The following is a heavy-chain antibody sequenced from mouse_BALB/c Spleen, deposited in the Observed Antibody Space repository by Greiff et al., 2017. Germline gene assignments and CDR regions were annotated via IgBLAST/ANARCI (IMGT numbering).Heavy chain of an antibody. CDR1: GFTFSSYA. Sequence: EVMLVESGGGLVKPGGSLKLSCAASGFTFSSYAMSWVRQTPEKRLEWVATISSGGSYTYYPDSVKGRFTISRDNAKNTLYLQMSSLRSEDTAMYYCARHAMDYWGQGTSVTVSS. V-gene: IGHV5-9-3*01. CDR2: ISSGGSYT. CDR3: ARHAMDY. J-gene: IGHJ4*01.